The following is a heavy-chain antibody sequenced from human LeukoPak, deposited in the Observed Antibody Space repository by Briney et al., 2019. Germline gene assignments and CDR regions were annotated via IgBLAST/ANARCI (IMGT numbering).Heavy chain of an antibody. CDR1: GFTFEDYA. D-gene: IGHD6-13*01. CDR3: GKDMKYSSRWLDY. CDR2: ISWNSNST. V-gene: IGHV3-9*01. J-gene: IGHJ4*02. Sequence: PGGSLRLSCAASGFTFEDYAMHWVRQAPGKGLEWVSGISWNSNSTGYADSVKGRFTISRDNAKNSLYLQMNSLRAEDTALYYCGKDMKYSSRWLDYWGQGTLVTVSS.